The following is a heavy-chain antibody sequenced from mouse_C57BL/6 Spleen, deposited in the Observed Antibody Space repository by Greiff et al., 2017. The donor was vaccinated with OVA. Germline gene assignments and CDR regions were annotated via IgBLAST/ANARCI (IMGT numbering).Heavy chain of an antibody. Sequence: EVKLVESGPGLVKPSQSLSLTCSVTGYSITSGYYWNWIRQFPGNKLEWMGYISYDGSNNYNPSLKNRISITRDTSKNQFFLKLNSVTTEDTATYYCAREGYSNYVKGDYWGQGTTLTVSS. CDR3: AREGYSNYVKGDY. J-gene: IGHJ2*01. CDR1: GYSITSGYY. CDR2: ISYDGSN. V-gene: IGHV3-6*01. D-gene: IGHD2-5*01.